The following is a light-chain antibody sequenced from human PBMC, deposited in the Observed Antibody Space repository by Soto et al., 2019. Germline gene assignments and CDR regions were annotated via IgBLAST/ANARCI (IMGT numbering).Light chain of an antibody. J-gene: IGKJ4*01. V-gene: IGKV3-20*01. Sequence: EFVLKQSPGTLSLSPGERATLSCSASQTVRNNYLAWYQQKPGQAPRLLIYDASSRATGIPDRFSGGGSGTDFTLTISRLEPEDFAVYYCQQFSSYPLTFGGGTKVDI. CDR3: QQFSSYPLT. CDR2: DAS. CDR1: QTVRNNY.